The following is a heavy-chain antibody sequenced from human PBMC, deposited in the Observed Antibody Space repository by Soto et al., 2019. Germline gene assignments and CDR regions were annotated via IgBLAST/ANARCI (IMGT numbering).Heavy chain of an antibody. J-gene: IGHJ4*02. CDR2: ISAYNGNT. CDR3: ARSVSAGDTQFDY. CDR1: GYTFTNFG. V-gene: IGHV1-18*01. D-gene: IGHD2-8*01. Sequence: ASVKVSCKASGYTFTNFGISWVRQAPGQGLEWMGWISAYNGNTNYAQNFQGRVTMTTDTSTSTAYMELRSLRSDDTAVYYCARSVSAGDTQFDYWGQGTLVTVSS.